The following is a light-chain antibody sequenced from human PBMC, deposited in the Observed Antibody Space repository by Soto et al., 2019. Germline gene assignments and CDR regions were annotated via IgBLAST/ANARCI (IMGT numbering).Light chain of an antibody. CDR2: DVS. Sequence: QSVLTQPASVSGSPGQSITISCTGTSSDVGGYNYVSWYQQHPGKAPKLMISDVSNRPSGVSNRFSGSKSGNTASLTISGLQAEYEADYYCSSYTGSSTPLVFGGGTKLTVL. CDR3: SSYTGSSTPLV. J-gene: IGLJ2*01. CDR1: SSDVGGYNY. V-gene: IGLV2-14*01.